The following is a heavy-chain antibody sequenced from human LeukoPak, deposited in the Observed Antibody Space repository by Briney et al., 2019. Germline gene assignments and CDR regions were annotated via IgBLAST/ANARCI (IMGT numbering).Heavy chain of an antibody. V-gene: IGHV3-21*01. CDR1: GFTFSSHS. Sequence: GGSLRLSCAASGFTFSSHSMNWVRQAPGKGLEWVSSISSSSSYIYYADSVKGRFTISRDNAKNSLYLQMNSLRAEDTAVYYCARDHEHSGYASWGQGTLVTVSS. CDR2: ISSSSSYI. J-gene: IGHJ4*02. D-gene: IGHD5-12*01. CDR3: ARDHEHSGYAS.